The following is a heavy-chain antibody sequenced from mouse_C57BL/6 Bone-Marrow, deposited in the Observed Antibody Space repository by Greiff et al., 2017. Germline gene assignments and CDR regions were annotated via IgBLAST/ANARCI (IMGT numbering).Heavy chain of an antibody. CDR3: ARDYGSSYWSFDV. CDR2: IYPRDGST. D-gene: IGHD1-1*01. CDR1: GYTFTSDD. V-gene: IGHV1-85*01. Sequence: VQLQQSGPELVKPGASVKLSCKASGYTFTSDDINWVKQRPGQGLEWIGWIYPRDGSTKYNEKFKGKATLTVDTSSSTAYMELHSLTSEDSAVYFCARDYGSSYWSFDVWGTGTTVTVSS. J-gene: IGHJ1*03.